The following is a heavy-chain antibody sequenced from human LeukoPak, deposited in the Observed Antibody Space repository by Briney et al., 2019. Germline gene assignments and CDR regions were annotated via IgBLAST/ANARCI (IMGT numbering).Heavy chain of an antibody. CDR1: GFTFSSYG. J-gene: IGHJ4*02. V-gene: IGHV3-30*18. Sequence: GGSLRLSCAASGFTFSSYGMHWVRQAPGKGLEWVAVISYDGSNKYYADSVKGRFTISRDNSKNTLYLQMNSLRAEDTAVYYCAKGGGYSHYYFDYWGQGTLVTVSS. CDR2: ISYDGSNK. D-gene: IGHD5-18*01. CDR3: AKGGGYSHYYFDY.